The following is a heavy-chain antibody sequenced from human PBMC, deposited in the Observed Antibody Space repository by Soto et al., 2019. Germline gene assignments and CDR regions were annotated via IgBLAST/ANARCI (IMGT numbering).Heavy chain of an antibody. CDR3: ASGVMTTYDAFDI. CDR2: IYYSGST. V-gene: IGHV4-39*01. D-gene: IGHD4-17*01. CDR1: GGSISSSSYY. Sequence: ASETLSLTCTVSGGSISSSSYYWGWIRQPPGKGLEWIGSIYYSGSTYYNPSLKSRVTISVDTSKNQFSLKLSSVTAADTAVYYCASGVMTTYDAFDIWGQGTMVTVSS. J-gene: IGHJ3*02.